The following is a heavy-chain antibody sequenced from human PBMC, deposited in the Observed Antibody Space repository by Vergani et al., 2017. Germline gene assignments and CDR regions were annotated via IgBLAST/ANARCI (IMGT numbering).Heavy chain of an antibody. CDR3: ARGATTVTPPAYYYYYMDV. D-gene: IGHD4-17*01. J-gene: IGHJ6*03. CDR2: INHSGST. V-gene: IGHV4-34*01. Sequence: QVQLQQWGAGLLKPSETLSLTCAVYGGSFSGYYWSWIRQPPGKGLEWIGEINHSGSTNYNPSLKSRVTISVDTSKNQFSLKLSSVTAADTAVYYCARGATTVTPPAYYYYYMDVWGKGTTVTVSS. CDR1: GGSFSGYY.